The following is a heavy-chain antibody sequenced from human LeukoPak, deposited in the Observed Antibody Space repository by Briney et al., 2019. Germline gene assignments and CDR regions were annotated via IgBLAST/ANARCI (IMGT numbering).Heavy chain of an antibody. CDR2: ISSSSSYI. J-gene: IGHJ6*03. D-gene: IGHD4-23*01. CDR3: ARGRVVTTVVTPYNYYYYMDV. Sequence: GGSLRLSCAASGFTFSSYSMNWVRQAPGKGLEWVSSISSSSSYIYYADSVKGRFTISRDNAKNSLYLQMNSLRAEDTAVYYCARGRVVTTVVTPYNYYYYMDVWGKGTTVTISS. V-gene: IGHV3-21*01. CDR1: GFTFSSYS.